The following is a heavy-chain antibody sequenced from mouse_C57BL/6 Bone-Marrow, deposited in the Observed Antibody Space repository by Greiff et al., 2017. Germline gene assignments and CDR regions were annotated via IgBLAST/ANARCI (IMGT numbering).Heavy chain of an antibody. V-gene: IGHV5-16*01. D-gene: IGHD1-1*01. CDR3: ARDQYYGSSFYAMDY. Sequence: EVQLVESEGGLVQPGSSMKLSCTASGFTFSDYYMAWVRQVPEKGLEWVANINYDGSSTYYLDSLKSRFFISRDNAKNILYLQMSSLKSEDTATYYCARDQYYGSSFYAMDYWGQGTSVTVSS. CDR2: INYDGSST. J-gene: IGHJ4*01. CDR1: GFTFSDYY.